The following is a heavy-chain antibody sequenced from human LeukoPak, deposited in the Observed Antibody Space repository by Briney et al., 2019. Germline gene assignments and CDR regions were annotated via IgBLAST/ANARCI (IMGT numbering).Heavy chain of an antibody. V-gene: IGHV1-2*02. J-gene: IGHJ4*02. CDR1: GYTFTGYY. D-gene: IGHD5-24*01. CDR3: ARVNYADRWLLHFDY. CDR2: INPNSGGT. Sequence: ASVKVSCKASGYTFTGYYMHWVRRAPGQGLEWMGWINPNSGGTNYAQKFQGRVTMTRDTSISTAYMELSRLRSDDTAVYYCARVNYADRWLLHFDYWGQGTLVTVSS.